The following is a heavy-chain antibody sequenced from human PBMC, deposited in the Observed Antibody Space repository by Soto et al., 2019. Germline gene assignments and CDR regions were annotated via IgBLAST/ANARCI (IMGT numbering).Heavy chain of an antibody. Sequence: PWGSLRLSCEASGFTFIRVSMNFVRQVPLKWLEWVASISSGSSDTWYADSVKGRFIISRDNAQNSLFLQMNTLRPEDTAMYYCARVAYWGPGTQVTVSS. CDR1: GFTFIRVS. J-gene: IGHJ4*02. CDR2: ISSGSSDT. CDR3: ARVAY. V-gene: IGHV3-21*01.